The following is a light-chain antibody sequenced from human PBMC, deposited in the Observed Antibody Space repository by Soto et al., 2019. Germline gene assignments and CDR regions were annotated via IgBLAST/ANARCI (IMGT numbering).Light chain of an antibody. CDR1: SSDIGSYNH. CDR3: ISYTDRQSYL. CDR2: AVS. J-gene: IGLJ1*01. Sequence: QSVLTQPASVSGSPGQSITISCSGTSSDIGSYNHVAWYQQFPGKSPKLMIYAVSDRPSGVSDRFSGSKSGITASLTISGLQTEDEADYYCISYTDRQSYLCGTGTKVTVL. V-gene: IGLV2-14*03.